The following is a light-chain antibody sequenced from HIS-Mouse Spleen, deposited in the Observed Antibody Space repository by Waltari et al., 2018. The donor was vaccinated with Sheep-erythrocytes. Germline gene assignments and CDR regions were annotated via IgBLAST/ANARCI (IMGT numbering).Light chain of an antibody. Sequence: NITCRASQGISSWLAWYHQKPGKAPKLLIYAASSLQSGVPSRFSGSGSGTDFTLTISSLQPEDFATYYCQQANSFPITFGQGTRLEIK. CDR3: QQANSFPIT. J-gene: IGKJ5*01. V-gene: IGKV1-12*01. CDR2: AAS. CDR1: QGISSW.